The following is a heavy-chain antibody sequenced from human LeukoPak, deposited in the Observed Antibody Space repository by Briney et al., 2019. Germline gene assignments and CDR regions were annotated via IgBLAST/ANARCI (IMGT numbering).Heavy chain of an antibody. J-gene: IGHJ4*02. CDR2: INYSGST. CDR3: ARHYGYSYGPNY. CDR1: GHSISSYY. D-gene: IGHD5-18*01. Sequence: PSETLTLTCTVSGHSISSYYWRWLRHLPGKGLEWIGYINYSGSTSYNPYIKSRVIISVDKSKNKFSLNVSSETAADRAIYYSARHYGYSYGPNYCGQGTLVTVSS. V-gene: IGHV4-59*08.